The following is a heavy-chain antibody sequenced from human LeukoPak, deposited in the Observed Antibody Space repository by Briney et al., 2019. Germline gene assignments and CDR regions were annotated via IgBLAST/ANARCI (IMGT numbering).Heavy chain of an antibody. CDR2: FDPEDGET. Sequence: GASVTVSCTVSGYTLTELSMHWVRQAPGKGLEWMGGFDPEDGETIYAQKFQGRVTMTEDTSTDTAYMELSSLRSEDTAVYYCATVTYCGGDCLDYWGQGTLVTVSS. CDR3: ATVTYCGGDCLDY. CDR1: GYTLTELS. J-gene: IGHJ4*02. D-gene: IGHD2-21*02. V-gene: IGHV1-24*01.